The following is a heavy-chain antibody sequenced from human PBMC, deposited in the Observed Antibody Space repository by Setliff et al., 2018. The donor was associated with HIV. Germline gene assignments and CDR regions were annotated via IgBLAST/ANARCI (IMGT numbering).Heavy chain of an antibody. Sequence: RASVKVSCKASGYIFTDFYIHWVRQAPGQGLEWIGRINPKSGVADYLKKFQGRVTMTTDTSTNTAHMELIRPRFDDTAVYYCARAHFLVAMTRNWFDPWGQGTLVTVSS. D-gene: IGHD5-12*01. CDR2: INPKSGVA. V-gene: IGHV1-2*06. CDR3: ARAHFLVAMTRNWFDP. J-gene: IGHJ5*02. CDR1: GYIFTDFY.